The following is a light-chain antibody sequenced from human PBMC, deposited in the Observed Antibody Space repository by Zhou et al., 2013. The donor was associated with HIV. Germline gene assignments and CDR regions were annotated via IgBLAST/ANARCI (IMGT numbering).Light chain of an antibody. Sequence: IQMTQSPSILSASVGDTVTITCRASQSIGSSLAWYQQKPGKAPKLLIYDASSLESGVPSRFSGSGSGTDFTLTISSLQPEDFATYYCQQFNSYPPYTFGQGTKLEIK. CDR3: QQFNSYPPYT. CDR1: QSIGSS. J-gene: IGKJ2*01. CDR2: DAS. V-gene: IGKV1-13*02.